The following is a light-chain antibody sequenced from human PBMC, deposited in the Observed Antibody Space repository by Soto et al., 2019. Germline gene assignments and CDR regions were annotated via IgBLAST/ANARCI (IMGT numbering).Light chain of an antibody. V-gene: IGKV1-5*01. Sequence: DIQMTQSPSTLSASVGDRVTITCRASQSISGWLAWYQQKPGKAPKLLIYDASSLESGVPSRFSGSGSGTEFTLTISSLQPDDFATYYCQQSYSTPWTFGQGTKVDIK. CDR2: DAS. CDR3: QQSYSTPWT. CDR1: QSISGW. J-gene: IGKJ1*01.